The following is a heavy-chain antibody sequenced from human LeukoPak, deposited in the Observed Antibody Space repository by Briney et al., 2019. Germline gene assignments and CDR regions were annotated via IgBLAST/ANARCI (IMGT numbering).Heavy chain of an antibody. Sequence: PGGSLRLSCAASGFTFSSYAMSWVRQAPGKGLEWVSAISGSGGRTHYADSVKGRFTISRDNSKNTLYLQMNSLRAEDTAVYYCARVRVRGVIIQGFDPWGQGTLVTVSS. CDR3: ARVRVRGVIIQGFDP. V-gene: IGHV3-23*01. J-gene: IGHJ5*02. CDR1: GFTFSSYA. CDR2: ISGSGGRT. D-gene: IGHD3-10*01.